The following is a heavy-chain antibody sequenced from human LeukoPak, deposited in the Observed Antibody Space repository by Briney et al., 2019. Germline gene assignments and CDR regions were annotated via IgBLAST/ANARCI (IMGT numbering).Heavy chain of an antibody. CDR2: INHSGST. D-gene: IGHD5-12*01. Sequence: SETLSLICAVYGGSFSGYYWSWIRQPPGKGLEWIGEINHSGSTNYNPSLKSRVTISVDTSKNQFSLKLSSVTAADTAVYYCARGRSWWLRTFDYWGQGTLVTVSS. CDR3: ARGRSWWLRTFDY. CDR1: GGSFSGYY. J-gene: IGHJ4*02. V-gene: IGHV4-34*01.